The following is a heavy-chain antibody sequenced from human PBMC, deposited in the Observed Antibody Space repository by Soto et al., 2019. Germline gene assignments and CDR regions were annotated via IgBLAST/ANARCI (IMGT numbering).Heavy chain of an antibody. J-gene: IGHJ4*02. CDR1: GGSISSYY. D-gene: IGHD5-18*01. V-gene: IGHV4-59*01. Sequence: QVQLQESGPGVVKPSETLSLTCSVSGGSISSYYWSWIRQPPGKGLEWIGYIYYSGSTNYNPSLKSRVTISVDTSKNQFSLKLTSVTAADTAVYYCARHVDTAKAYYFDYWGQGTLVTVSS. CDR2: IYYSGST. CDR3: ARHVDTAKAYYFDY.